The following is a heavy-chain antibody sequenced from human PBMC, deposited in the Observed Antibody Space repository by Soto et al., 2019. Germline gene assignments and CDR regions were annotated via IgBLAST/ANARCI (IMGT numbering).Heavy chain of an antibody. Sequence: EVQLLESGGGLVQPGGSLRLSCEASGFTFSSYAMTWVRQAPGKGLEWVSGISNSGADTYYADSVKGRFTISRDNSKNTLDLQMNILRAEDTARYYCVKKPQSYRGWYCLDHCGQGTLVTVSS. J-gene: IGHJ4*02. CDR1: GFTFSSYA. CDR3: VKKPQSYRGWYCLDH. CDR2: ISNSGADT. D-gene: IGHD6-19*01. V-gene: IGHV3-23*01.